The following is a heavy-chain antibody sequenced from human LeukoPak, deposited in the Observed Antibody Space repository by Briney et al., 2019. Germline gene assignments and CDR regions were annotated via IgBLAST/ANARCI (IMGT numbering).Heavy chain of an antibody. D-gene: IGHD3/OR15-3a*01. CDR3: ARDSVSIFGGL. J-gene: IGHJ4*02. V-gene: IGHV3-48*03. Sequence: PGGSLRLSCAASGFTFSSYEMNWVRQAPGKGLEWVSYISSSGSTIYYADSVKGRFIISRDNDKNSLYLQMNSLRAEDKAVYYCARDSVSIFGGLWGQGTLVTVSS. CDR1: GFTFSSYE. CDR2: ISSSGSTI.